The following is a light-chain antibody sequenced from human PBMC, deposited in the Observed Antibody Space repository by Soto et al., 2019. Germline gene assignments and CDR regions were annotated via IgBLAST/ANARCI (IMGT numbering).Light chain of an antibody. CDR1: QSISSW. Sequence: DIRVTQSPSCGSACVGGRVTMTCRASQSISSWLAWYQQKPGKAPKLLIYKASTLKSGVPSRFSGSGSGTEFTLTISSLQPDDFATYYCQHYNSYSAPFGQGTKVDIK. CDR3: QHYNSYSAP. CDR2: KAS. J-gene: IGKJ1*01. V-gene: IGKV1-5*03.